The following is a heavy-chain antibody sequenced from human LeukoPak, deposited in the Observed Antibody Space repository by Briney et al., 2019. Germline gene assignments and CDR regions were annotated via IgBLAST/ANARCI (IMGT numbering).Heavy chain of an antibody. CDR2: ISGSGTDI. Sequence: GGSLRLSCATSGFIFSDYAMNWVRQAPGKGLECLSYISGSGTDINYADSVRGRFTISRDNAKNLLYLQMNDLRVEDTAVYYCARTARHLDYWGQGTLVTVSS. V-gene: IGHV3-11*04. CDR3: ARTARHLDY. D-gene: IGHD5-18*01. J-gene: IGHJ4*02. CDR1: GFIFSDYA.